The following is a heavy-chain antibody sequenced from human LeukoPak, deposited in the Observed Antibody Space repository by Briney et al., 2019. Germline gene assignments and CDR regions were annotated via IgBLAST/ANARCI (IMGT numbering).Heavy chain of an antibody. D-gene: IGHD6-6*01. CDR1: GGTFSSYA. CDR3: ALSSSTRAIFDY. Sequence: SVKVSCKASGGTFSSYAISWVRQAPGQGLEWTGGIIPIFGTANYAQKFQGRVTITTDESTSTAYMELSSLRSEDTAVYYCALSSSTRAIFDYWGQGTLVTVSS. V-gene: IGHV1-69*05. CDR2: IIPIFGTA. J-gene: IGHJ4*02.